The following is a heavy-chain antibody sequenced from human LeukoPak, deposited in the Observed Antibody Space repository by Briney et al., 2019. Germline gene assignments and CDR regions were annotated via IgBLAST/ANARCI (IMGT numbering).Heavy chain of an antibody. V-gene: IGHV1-2*02. CDR3: ARAPPRVTAAGYDY. CDR1: GYTFTGYY. D-gene: IGHD6-13*01. J-gene: IGHJ4*02. Sequence: ASVKVSCKASGYTFTGYYMHWVRQAPGQGLEWMGWINPNSGGTNYAQKFQGRFTMTRDTSINTAYMELSRLRSDDTAVYYCARAPPRVTAAGYDYWGQGTLVTVSS. CDR2: INPNSGGT.